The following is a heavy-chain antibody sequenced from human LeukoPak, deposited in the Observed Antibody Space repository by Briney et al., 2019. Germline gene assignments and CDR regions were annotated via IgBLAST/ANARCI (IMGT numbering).Heavy chain of an antibody. J-gene: IGHJ4*02. V-gene: IGHV4-34*01. Sequence: SETLSLTCAVCGGSFSGYYWSWIRQPPGKGLEWIGEINHSGSTNYNPSLKSRVTISVDKSKNQFSLKLRSVTAADTAVYYCARGDGSGSAYYFDYWGQGTLVTVSS. CDR3: ARGDGSGSAYYFDY. D-gene: IGHD3-10*01. CDR1: GGSFSGYY. CDR2: INHSGST.